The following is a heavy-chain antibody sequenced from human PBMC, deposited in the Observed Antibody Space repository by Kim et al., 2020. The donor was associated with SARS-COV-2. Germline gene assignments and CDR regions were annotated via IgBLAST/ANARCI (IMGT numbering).Heavy chain of an antibody. J-gene: IGHJ3*02. CDR1: GFTFNNFA. CDR3: ATPSKGGDTDYAIYAFDI. V-gene: IGHV3-23*01. D-gene: IGHD4-17*01. Sequence: GGSLRLSCAASGFTFNNFAMSWVRQTPGMGLEWVSSISGSAGNTYYADSVKGRFAISRHNSKSTVYLQLNRLRAADSAIYYCATPSKGGDTDYAIYAFDIWGQRTMVTVSS. CDR2: ISGSAGNT.